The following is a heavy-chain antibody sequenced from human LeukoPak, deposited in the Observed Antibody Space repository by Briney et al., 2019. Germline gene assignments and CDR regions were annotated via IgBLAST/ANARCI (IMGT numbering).Heavy chain of an antibody. CDR1: GFTFSIFK. J-gene: IGHJ3*02. Sequence: GGSLRLSCTVSGFTFSIFKMNWVRQAPGKGLEWVSYITNSGSSIEYADSVKGRFTISRDNAKNSLYLQMSSLRAEDTAVYYCVRGGGPSYKYNAFDIWGQGTMVTVSS. D-gene: IGHD2-15*01. CDR3: VRGGGPSYKYNAFDI. V-gene: IGHV3-48*03. CDR2: ITNSGSSI.